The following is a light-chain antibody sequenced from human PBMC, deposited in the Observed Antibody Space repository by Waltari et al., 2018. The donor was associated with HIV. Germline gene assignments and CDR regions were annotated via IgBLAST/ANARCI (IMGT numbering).Light chain of an antibody. CDR3: QHRSNRPL. J-gene: IGKJ5*01. V-gene: IGKV3-11*01. CDR1: QSVSNY. CDR2: DAS. Sequence: EIVLTQSPATPSLSPGERATLSCRASQSVSNYLAWYQQKPGQAPRLLIFDASNRAAGIAARFSGSGSGTDFTLTISSLEPEDFAVYYCQHRSNRPLFGQGTRLEIK.